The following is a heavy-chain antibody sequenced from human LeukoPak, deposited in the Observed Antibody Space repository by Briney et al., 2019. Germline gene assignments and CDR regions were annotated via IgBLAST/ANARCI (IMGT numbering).Heavy chain of an antibody. CDR1: GFTFSSYD. CDR3: AREPRRLVYFYYYMDV. D-gene: IGHD1-1*01. Sequence: AGGSLRLSCAASGFTFSSYDMNWVRQAPGKGPEWVSYISTSGSTIYNADSVKGRFTISRDNAKNSLYLQMNSLRAEDTAVYYCAREPRRLVYFYYYMDVWGTGTTVTVSS. J-gene: IGHJ6*03. V-gene: IGHV3-48*03. CDR2: ISTSGSTI.